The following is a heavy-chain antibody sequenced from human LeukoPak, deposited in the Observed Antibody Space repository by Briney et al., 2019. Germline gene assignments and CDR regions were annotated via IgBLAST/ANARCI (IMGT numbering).Heavy chain of an antibody. Sequence: ASVKVSCKASGYTFTSYGISWVRQAPGQGLEWMGWISGYNGKTNSTKKFQGRVTMTTDTSTSTAYMELSSPRSDDTAVYYCARGVGAADYWGQGTLVTVSS. CDR1: GYTFTSYG. V-gene: IGHV1-18*01. D-gene: IGHD1-26*01. CDR3: ARGVGAADY. J-gene: IGHJ4*02. CDR2: ISGYNGKT.